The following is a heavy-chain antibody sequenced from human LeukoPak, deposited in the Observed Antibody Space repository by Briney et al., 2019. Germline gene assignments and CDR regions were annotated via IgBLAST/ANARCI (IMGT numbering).Heavy chain of an antibody. CDR2: IYSSGST. CDR1: GASINSGSNY. Sequence: PSETLSLTCRVSGASINSGSNYWGWIRQPPGKTLEWIGSIYSSGSTYYNPSLKSRVIIMIDTPKNHFSLTLSSVTAADTAMYYCARNRYYYGLGNYGVPNWFDPWGQGTLVTVSS. J-gene: IGHJ5*02. V-gene: IGHV4-39*01. D-gene: IGHD3-10*01. CDR3: ARNRYYYGLGNYGVPNWFDP.